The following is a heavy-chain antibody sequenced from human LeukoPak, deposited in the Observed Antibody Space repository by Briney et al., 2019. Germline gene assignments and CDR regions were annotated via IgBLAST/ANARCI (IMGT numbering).Heavy chain of an antibody. CDR1: GGSISSYY. CDR3: ARGGYYGSIALDP. CDR2: IYYSGST. D-gene: IGHD3-10*01. J-gene: IGHJ5*02. Sequence: SETLSLTCTVSGGSISSYYWSWIRQPPGKGLEWIGYIYYSGSTNYNPSLKSRVTISVDTSKNQFSLKLSSVTAADTAVYYCARGGYYGSIALDPWGQGTLVTVSS. V-gene: IGHV4-59*12.